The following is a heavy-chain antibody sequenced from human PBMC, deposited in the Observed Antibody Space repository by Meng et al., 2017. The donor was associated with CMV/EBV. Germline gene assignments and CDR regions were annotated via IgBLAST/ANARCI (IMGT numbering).Heavy chain of an antibody. J-gene: IGHJ4*02. CDR2: ISWNSGSI. V-gene: IGHV3-9*01. Sequence: SLKISCAASGFTFDDYAMHWVRQAPGKGLEWVSGISWNSGSIGYADSVKGRFTISRDNAKNSLYLQMNSLRAEDTAVYYCARVKMATSSRGYFDYWGQGTLVTVSS. CDR3: ARVKMATSSRGYFDY. CDR1: GFTFDDYA. D-gene: IGHD5-24*01.